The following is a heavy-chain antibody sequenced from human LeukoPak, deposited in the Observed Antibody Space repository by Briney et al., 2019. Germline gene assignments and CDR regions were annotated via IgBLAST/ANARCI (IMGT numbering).Heavy chain of an antibody. V-gene: IGHV4-30-4*08. CDR3: ARENYHHAFDI. CDR2: IYYSGGT. Sequence: LRLSCAASGFTFSSYAMSWIRQPPGKDLEWIGYIYYSGGTYYNPSLKSRVTISVDTSKNQFSLKLTSVTAADTAVYYCARENYHHAFDIWGQGTMVTVSS. CDR1: GFTFSSYA. J-gene: IGHJ3*02. D-gene: IGHD1-7*01.